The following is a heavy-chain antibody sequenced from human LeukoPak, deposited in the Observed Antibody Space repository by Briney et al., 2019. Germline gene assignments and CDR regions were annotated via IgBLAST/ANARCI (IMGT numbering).Heavy chain of an antibody. V-gene: IGHV3-48*02. CDR3: ATSGNYYLKY. J-gene: IGHJ4*02. CDR1: GFTFSTYN. D-gene: IGHD1-26*01. CDR2: ITSSSTNI. Sequence: PGGSLRLSCAASGFTFSTYNMNWVRQAPGKGLEWVSHITSSSTNIYYADSVKGRFTISRDNAKNALSLQMNSLRDEDTAVYYCATSGNYYLKYWGQGTPVTVSS.